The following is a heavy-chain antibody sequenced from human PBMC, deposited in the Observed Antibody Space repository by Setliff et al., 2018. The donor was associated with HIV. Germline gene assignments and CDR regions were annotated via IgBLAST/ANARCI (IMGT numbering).Heavy chain of an antibody. CDR1: GDSIRSGDYY. J-gene: IGHJ4*02. D-gene: IGHD5-12*01. Sequence: PSETLSLTCTVSGDSIRSGDYYWSWIRQSPEKGLEWIGYTFHTGYTYYNPSLKSRVTISVDTSKNQFSLKLSSVTAADTAVYYCARHLYGGYTGGFDYWGQGTLVTVSS. CDR3: ARHLYGGYTGGFDY. CDR2: TFHTGYT. V-gene: IGHV4-30-4*08.